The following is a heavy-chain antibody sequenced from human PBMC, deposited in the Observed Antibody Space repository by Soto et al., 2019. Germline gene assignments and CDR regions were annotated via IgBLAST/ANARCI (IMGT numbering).Heavy chain of an antibody. V-gene: IGHV3-64D*08. CDR3: VKLLTVVVVAATPPSVAFDI. Sequence: GGSLRLSCSASGFPFSSYAMHWVRQAPGKGLEYFSAISSNGGSTYYADSVKGRFTISRDNSKNTLYLQMSSLRAEDTAVYYCVKLLTVVVVAATPPSVAFDIWGQGTMVTVSS. CDR2: ISSNGGST. D-gene: IGHD2-15*01. CDR1: GFPFSSYA. J-gene: IGHJ3*02.